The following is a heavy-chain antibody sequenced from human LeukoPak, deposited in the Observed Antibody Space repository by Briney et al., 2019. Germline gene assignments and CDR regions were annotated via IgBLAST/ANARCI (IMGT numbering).Heavy chain of an antibody. Sequence: GGSLRLSCVFSGFTFSNYWMSWVRQAPGKGLEWVAVISYDGSNKYYADSVNGRFTISRDNSKNTLYLQMNSLRAEDTAVYYCARDLASPADYWGQGTLVTVSS. V-gene: IGHV3-30-3*01. CDR1: GFTFSNYW. D-gene: IGHD1-26*01. J-gene: IGHJ4*02. CDR2: ISYDGSNK. CDR3: ARDLASPADY.